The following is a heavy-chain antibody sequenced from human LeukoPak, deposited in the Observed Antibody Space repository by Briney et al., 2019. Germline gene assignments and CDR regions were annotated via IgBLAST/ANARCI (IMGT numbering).Heavy chain of an antibody. CDR3: VRRGDASSGWGDHDF. CDR1: GFTFSTYN. V-gene: IGHV3-23*01. Sequence: GGSLRLSCAASGFTFSTYNMNWVRQAPGKGLEWVSTIGGSGDKTFYADSVKGRFTISRDNSKNMVHLQMNSLTGEDTALYYCVRRGDASSGWGDHDFWGQGALVTVSS. J-gene: IGHJ4*02. CDR2: IGGSGDKT. D-gene: IGHD6-19*01.